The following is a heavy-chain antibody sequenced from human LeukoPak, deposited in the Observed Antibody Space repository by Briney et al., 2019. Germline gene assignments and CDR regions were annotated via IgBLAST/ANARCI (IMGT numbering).Heavy chain of an antibody. CDR1: GFPFSSYW. CDR3: ARARFTTFVYY. D-gene: IGHD3-3*01. J-gene: IGHJ4*02. Sequence: GGSLRLSCAASGFPFSSYWMHWVRQVPGKGLVWVSRINGDGSSTSYADSVKGRFTISRDNPNNLVYLQMNNLRVEDTAVYYCARARFTTFVYYWGQGTLVTVSS. V-gene: IGHV3-74*01. CDR2: INGDGSST.